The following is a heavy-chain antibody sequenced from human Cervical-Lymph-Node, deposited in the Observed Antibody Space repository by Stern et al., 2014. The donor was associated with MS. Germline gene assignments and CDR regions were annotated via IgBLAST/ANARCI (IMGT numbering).Heavy chain of an antibody. V-gene: IGHV4-34*01. CDR2: INHSGST. CDR3: ARVPLRIAAAGTGRWFDP. Sequence: QVQLQQWGAGLLKPSETLSLTCAVYGGSFSGYYWSWIRQPPGKGLEWIGEINHSGSTNYNPSLKSRVTISVDTSKNQFSLKLSSVTAADTAVYYCARVPLRIAAAGTGRWFDPWGQGTLVTVSS. J-gene: IGHJ5*02. CDR1: GGSFSGYY. D-gene: IGHD6-13*01.